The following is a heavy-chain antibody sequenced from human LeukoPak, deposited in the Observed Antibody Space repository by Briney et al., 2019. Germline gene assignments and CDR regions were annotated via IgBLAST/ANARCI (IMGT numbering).Heavy chain of an antibody. D-gene: IGHD3-22*01. CDR3: AKPRSSADAFDI. CDR1: GFTFSSYA. CDR2: ISGSGGST. V-gene: IGHV3-23*01. Sequence: GGSLRLSCAAPGFTFSSYAMSWVRQAPGKGLEWVSAISGSGGSTYYADSVKGRFTISRDNSKNTLYLQMNSLRAEDTAVYYCAKPRSSADAFDIWGQGTMVTVSS. J-gene: IGHJ3*02.